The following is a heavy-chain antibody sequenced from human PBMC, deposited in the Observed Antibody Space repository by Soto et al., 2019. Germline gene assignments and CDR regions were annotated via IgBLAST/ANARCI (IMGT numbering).Heavy chain of an antibody. D-gene: IGHD4-17*01. CDR2: IIPIFGTA. CDR3: ARDLSGDYGGKRPFGAFDI. J-gene: IGHJ3*02. Sequence: SVKVSCKASGGTFSSYAISWVRQAPGQGLEWMGGIIPIFGTANYAQKFQGRVTITADESTSTAYMELSSLRSEDTAVYYCARDLSGDYGGKRPFGAFDIWGQGTMVTVSS. CDR1: GGTFSSYA. V-gene: IGHV1-69*13.